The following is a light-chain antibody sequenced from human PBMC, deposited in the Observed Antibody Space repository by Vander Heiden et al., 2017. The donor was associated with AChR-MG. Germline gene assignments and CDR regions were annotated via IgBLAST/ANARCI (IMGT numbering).Light chain of an antibody. CDR1: DPNIGTNS. Sequence: HSVRTQSPSTSVTPGPGDTISVSGTDPNIGTNSVVWYQQLPKTAPKVLIYGDNRRPSGVPDRFSASKSGTSASLAISGLQAEDEADYYCAAWDDSFHGWVFGGGTRLTVL. J-gene: IGLJ3*02. CDR2: GDN. CDR3: AAWDDSFHGWV. V-gene: IGLV1-44*01.